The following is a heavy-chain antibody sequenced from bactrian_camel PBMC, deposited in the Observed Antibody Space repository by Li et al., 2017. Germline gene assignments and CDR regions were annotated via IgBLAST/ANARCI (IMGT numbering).Heavy chain of an antibody. Sequence: VQLVESGGGSVQAGGSLRLSCVASGYTNSRNCMGWFRQAPGKERERVAHIVANGVTLYTESVKGRFTISQDIAKNTLYLQMNSLKPEDTATYYCAGRQYCYKAVHDYYGQGTQVTVS. CDR3: AGRQYCYKAVHDY. D-gene: IGHD2*01. V-gene: IGHV3S1*01. CDR1: GYTNSRNC. CDR2: IVANGVT. J-gene: IGHJ4*01.